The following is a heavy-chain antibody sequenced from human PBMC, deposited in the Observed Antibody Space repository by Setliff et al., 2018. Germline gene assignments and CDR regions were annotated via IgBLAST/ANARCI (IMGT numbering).Heavy chain of an antibody. CDR2: VGYNGNT. Sequence: SETLSLTCTVSGGSINNYHWNWIRQPPGKGLEWIGYVGYNGNTHYNPSLNSRVTMSVDTSKNQFSLKLSSVTAADTAVYYCARGYSGYDYLKPFDYWGQGTLVTVSS. J-gene: IGHJ4*02. V-gene: IGHV4-59*08. CDR1: GGSINNYH. D-gene: IGHD5-12*01. CDR3: ARGYSGYDYLKPFDY.